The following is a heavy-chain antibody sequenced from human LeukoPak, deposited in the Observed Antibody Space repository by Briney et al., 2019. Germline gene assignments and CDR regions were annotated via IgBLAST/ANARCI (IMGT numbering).Heavy chain of an antibody. CDR2: ISVRAGTI. V-gene: IGHV3-48*03. D-gene: IGHD3-22*01. CDR1: GFGFGQYE. Sequence: GGSLRLSCAASGFGFGQYEMNWVRQAPGKGLEWIAYISVRAGTIYYGDSAEGRFTISRDDAKNSLYLQMNGLRVEDTAIYYCAKDLPHYYEVPHGMDVWGQGTTVTV. J-gene: IGHJ6*02. CDR3: AKDLPHYYEVPHGMDV.